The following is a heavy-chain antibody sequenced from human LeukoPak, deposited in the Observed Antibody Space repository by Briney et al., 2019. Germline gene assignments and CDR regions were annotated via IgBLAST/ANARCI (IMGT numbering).Heavy chain of an antibody. CDR1: GYTLTSYG. CDR2: ISAYNGNT. V-gene: IGHV1-18*01. D-gene: IGHD3-22*01. Sequence: GASVKVSCKASGYTLTSYGISWVRQAPGQGLEWMGWISAYNGNTNYAQKLQGRVTMTTDTSTSTAYMELRSLRSDDTAVYYCARDPIDMYYYDSSGPIDYWGQGTLVTVSS. J-gene: IGHJ4*02. CDR3: ARDPIDMYYYDSSGPIDY.